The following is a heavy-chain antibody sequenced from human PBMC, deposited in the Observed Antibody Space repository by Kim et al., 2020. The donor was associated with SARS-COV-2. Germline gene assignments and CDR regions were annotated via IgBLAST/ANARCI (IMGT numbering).Heavy chain of an antibody. V-gene: IGHV1-8*01. D-gene: IGHD2-2*01. CDR2: MNPNSGNT. Sequence: ASVKVSCKASGYTFTSYDINWVRQATGQGLEWMGWMNPNSGNTGYAQKFQGRVTMTRNTSISTAYMELSSLRAEDTAVYYCARRLVRYQLLHRYWYFDLWGRGTLVTVSS. J-gene: IGHJ2*01. CDR3: ARRLVRYQLLHRYWYFDL. CDR1: GYTFTSYD.